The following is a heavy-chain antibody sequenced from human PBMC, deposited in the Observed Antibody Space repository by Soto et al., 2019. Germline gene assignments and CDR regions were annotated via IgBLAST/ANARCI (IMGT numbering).Heavy chain of an antibody. CDR2: IIPIFGTA. D-gene: IGHD3-16*01. Sequence: SVKVSCKASGGTFSSYAISWVRQSPGQGLEWMGGIIPIFGTANYAQKFQGRVTITADKSTSTAYMELSSLRSEDTAVYYCARVYDYVWGRTTAYYYYGMDVWGQGTTVTVSS. V-gene: IGHV1-69*06. CDR1: GGTFSSYA. J-gene: IGHJ6*02. CDR3: ARVYDYVWGRTTAYYYYGMDV.